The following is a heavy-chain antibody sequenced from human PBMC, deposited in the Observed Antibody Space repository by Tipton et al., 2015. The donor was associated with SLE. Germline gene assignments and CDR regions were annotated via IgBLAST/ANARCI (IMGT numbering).Heavy chain of an antibody. CDR2: IYSSGTT. D-gene: IGHD3-3*01. CDR3: ARLLTIIGVVN. Sequence: LRLSCTVSGGSITRSGNYWGWIRQPPGKGLEWIGSIYSSGTTYYNPSPKSRVTISVDTSKNQFSLRLSSVTAADTAVYYCARLLTIIGVVNWGQGALVTVSS. J-gene: IGHJ4*02. CDR1: GGSITRSGNY. V-gene: IGHV4-39*07.